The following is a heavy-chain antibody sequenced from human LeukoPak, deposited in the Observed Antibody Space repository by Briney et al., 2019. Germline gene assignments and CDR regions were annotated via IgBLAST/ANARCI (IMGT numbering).Heavy chain of an antibody. CDR2: INPSGGST. J-gene: IGHJ6*02. Sequence: AGVKVSCKASGYRFTSYYMQWVRQPPAQGGEGMGIINPSGGSTSYAHELQGRGPMTSSTATSTVYMELSSLRSEDTAVYYCARNDWNDPADDYDYYGMDVWGQGTTVTVSS. V-gene: IGHV1-46*01. D-gene: IGHD1-1*01. CDR1: GYRFTSYY. CDR3: ARNDWNDPADDYDYYGMDV.